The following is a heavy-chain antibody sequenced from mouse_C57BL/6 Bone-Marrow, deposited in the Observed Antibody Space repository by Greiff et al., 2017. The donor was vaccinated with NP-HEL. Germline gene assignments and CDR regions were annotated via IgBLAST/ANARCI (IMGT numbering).Heavy chain of an antibody. CDR3: ARGLLRVWFAY. J-gene: IGHJ3*01. D-gene: IGHD2-3*01. CDR2: INPSSGYT. CDR1: GYTFTSYT. V-gene: IGHV1-4*01. Sequence: VQGVESGAELARPGASVKMSCKASGYTFTSYTMHWVKQRPGQGLEWIGYINPSSGYTKYNQKFKDKATLTADKSSSTAYMQLSSLTSEDSAVYYCARGLLRVWFAYWGQGTLVTVSA.